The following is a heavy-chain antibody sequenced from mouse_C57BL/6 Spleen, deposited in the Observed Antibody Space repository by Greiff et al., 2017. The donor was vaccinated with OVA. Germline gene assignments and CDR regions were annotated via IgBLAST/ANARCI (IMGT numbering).Heavy chain of an antibody. V-gene: IGHV1-82*01. CDR2: IYPGDGDT. J-gene: IGHJ3*01. CDR3: LNWDGAY. D-gene: IGHD4-1*01. Sequence: VKLQQSGPELVKPGASVKISCKASGYAFSSSWMNWVKQRPGKGLEWIGRIYPGDGDTNYNGKFKGKATLTADKSSSTAYMQLSSLTSEDSAVYFCLNWDGAYWGQGTLVTVSA. CDR1: GYAFSSSW.